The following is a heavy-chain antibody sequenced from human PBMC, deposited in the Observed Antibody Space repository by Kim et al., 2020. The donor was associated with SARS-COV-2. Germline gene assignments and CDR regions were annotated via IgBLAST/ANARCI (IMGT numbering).Heavy chain of an antibody. CDR2: IYYSGST. J-gene: IGHJ4*02. CDR1: GGSISSSSYY. Sequence: SETLSLTCTVSGGSISSSSYYWGWIRQPPGKGLEWIGSIYYSGSTYYNPSLKSRVTISVDTSKNQFSLKLSSVTAADTAVYYCARLHSGYDRTRDSGGIDYWGQGTLVTVSS. D-gene: IGHD5-12*01. V-gene: IGHV4-39*01. CDR3: ARLHSGYDRTRDSGGIDY.